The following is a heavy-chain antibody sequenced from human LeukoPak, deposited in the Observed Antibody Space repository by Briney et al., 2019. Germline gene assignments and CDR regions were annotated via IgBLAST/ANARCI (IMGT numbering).Heavy chain of an antibody. V-gene: IGHV1-69*01. CDR3: ARYCSGGSCPYYYYGMDV. D-gene: IGHD2-15*01. CDR2: IIPIFGTA. CDR1: GGTFSSYA. J-gene: IGHJ6*04. Sequence: ASVKVSCEASGGTFSSYAISWVRQAPGQGLEWMGGIIPIFGTANYAQKFQGRVTITADESTSTAYMELSSLRSEDTAVYYCARYCSGGSCPYYYYGMDVWGKGTTVTVSS.